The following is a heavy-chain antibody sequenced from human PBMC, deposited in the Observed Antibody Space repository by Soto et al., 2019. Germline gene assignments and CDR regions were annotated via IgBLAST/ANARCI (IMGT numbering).Heavy chain of an antibody. J-gene: IGHJ3*02. CDR1: GGTFSSYA. Sequence: SVKVSCKASGGTFSSYAISWVRQAPGQGLEWMGGIIPIFGTANYAQKFQGRVTITADESTSTAYMELSSLRSEDTAVYYCASEGDYEVRGAFDIWGQGTMVTVSS. CDR3: ASEGDYEVRGAFDI. CDR2: IIPIFGTA. V-gene: IGHV1-69*13. D-gene: IGHD4-17*01.